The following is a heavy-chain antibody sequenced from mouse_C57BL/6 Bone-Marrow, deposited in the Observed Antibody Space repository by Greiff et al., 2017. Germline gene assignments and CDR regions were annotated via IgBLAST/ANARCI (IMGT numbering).Heavy chain of an antibody. CDR3: TTGGITTVVGGY. D-gene: IGHD1-1*01. CDR2: IDPENGDT. Sequence: VQLQQSVAELVRPGASVKLSCTASGFNIKDDYMHWVKQRPEQGLEWIGWIDPENGDTEYASKFQGKATITADTSSNTAYLQLSSLTSEDTAVYYCTTGGITTVVGGYWGQGTTLTVSS. V-gene: IGHV14-4*01. CDR1: GFNIKDDY. J-gene: IGHJ2*01.